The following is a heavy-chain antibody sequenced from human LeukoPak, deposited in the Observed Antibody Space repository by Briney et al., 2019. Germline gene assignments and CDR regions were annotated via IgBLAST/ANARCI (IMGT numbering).Heavy chain of an antibody. Sequence: PGGSLRLSCAASGFTVSSNYMSWVRQAPGKGLEWVSVIYSGGSTYYADSVKGRFTISRDNSKNTLYLQMNSLRAEDTAVYYCAKTDTYYYDSSGSGLFDYWGQGTLVTVSS. CDR2: IYSGGST. CDR1: GFTVSSNY. D-gene: IGHD3-22*01. CDR3: AKTDTYYYDSSGSGLFDY. J-gene: IGHJ4*02. V-gene: IGHV3-53*01.